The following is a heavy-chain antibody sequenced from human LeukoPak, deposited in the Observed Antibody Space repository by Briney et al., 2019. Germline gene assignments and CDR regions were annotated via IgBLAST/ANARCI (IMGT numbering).Heavy chain of an antibody. V-gene: IGHV1-69*13. CDR1: GGTFSSYA. Sequence: ASVKVSCKASGGTFSSYAISWVRQAPGQGLEWMGGIIPIFGTANYAQKFQGRVTITADESTSTAYMELSSLRSEDTAVYYCARERPTIAARSSNWFDPWGQGTLVTVSS. CDR3: ARERPTIAARSSNWFDP. CDR2: IIPIFGTA. J-gene: IGHJ5*02. D-gene: IGHD6-6*01.